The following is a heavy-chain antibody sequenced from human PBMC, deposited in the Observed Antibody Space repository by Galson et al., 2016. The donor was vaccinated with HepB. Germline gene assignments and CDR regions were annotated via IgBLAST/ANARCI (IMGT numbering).Heavy chain of an antibody. Sequence: SLRLSCAASGFNFANHGMNWVRQAPGKGLEWVSSLRGDGTHPEDADSVKGRFTISRDNSKRTVFLQMNTLRVDDTGVYYCTKDRLPWTYYGASFDVWGPGTPVSVSS. J-gene: IGHJ4*02. V-gene: IGHV3-23*01. CDR2: LRGDGTHP. D-gene: IGHD3-3*01. CDR3: TKDRLPWTYYGASFDV. CDR1: GFNFANHG.